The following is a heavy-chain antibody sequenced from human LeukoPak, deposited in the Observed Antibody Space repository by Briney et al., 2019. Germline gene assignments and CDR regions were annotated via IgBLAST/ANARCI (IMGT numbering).Heavy chain of an antibody. CDR1: GFTFSSYA. Sequence: GGSLRLSCAASGFTFSSYAMHWVRQAPGKGLEWVAVISYDGSNKYYADSVKGRFTISRDNSKNTLYLQMNSLRAEDTAVYYCARDYGDRYAFDIWGQGTMVTVSS. V-gene: IGHV3-30-3*01. D-gene: IGHD4-17*01. J-gene: IGHJ3*02. CDR3: ARDYGDRYAFDI. CDR2: ISYDGSNK.